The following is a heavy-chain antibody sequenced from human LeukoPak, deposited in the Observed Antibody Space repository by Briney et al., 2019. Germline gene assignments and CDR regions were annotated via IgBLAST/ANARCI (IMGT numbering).Heavy chain of an antibody. CDR2: FDPEDGET. J-gene: IGHJ4*02. CDR3: ARCGGGSCYSNFDY. CDR1: GYTLTELS. D-gene: IGHD2-15*01. Sequence: ASVKVSCKVSGYTLTELSMHWVRQAPGKGLEWMGGFDPEDGETIYAQKFQGRVTMTEDTSTDTAYMELSSLRSEDTAVYYCARCGGGSCYSNFDYWGQGTLVTVSS. V-gene: IGHV1-24*01.